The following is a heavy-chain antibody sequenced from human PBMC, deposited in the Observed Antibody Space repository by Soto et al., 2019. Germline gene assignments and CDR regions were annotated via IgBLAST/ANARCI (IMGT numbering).Heavy chain of an antibody. V-gene: IGHV4-34*01. D-gene: IGHD2-21*02. CDR1: GGSFSGYD. CDR3: ARDLWGYCGTDCYPLDV. J-gene: IGHJ6*02. Sequence: SETLSLTCAVYGGSFSGYDWTWIRQPPGTGLEWIGEINHSGSTNYNPSLKSRVTISVDTSKNQFSLKLNSVTAADTAVYYCARDLWGYCGTDCYPLDVWGQGTTVTVSS. CDR2: INHSGST.